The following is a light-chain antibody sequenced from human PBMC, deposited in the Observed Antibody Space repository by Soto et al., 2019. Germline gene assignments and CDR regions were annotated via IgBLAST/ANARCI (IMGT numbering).Light chain of an antibody. V-gene: IGLV2-8*01. Sequence: QSALTQPPCASGSPGQSVTISCTGTSSDVGGYNYVSWYQQHPGKAPKLMICEVSKRPSGVPDRFSGSKSGNTASLTVSGLQAEDEADYFCSSYAGGNNVVFGGGTKVTVL. CDR1: SSDVGGYNY. CDR2: EVS. CDR3: SSYAGGNNVV. J-gene: IGLJ2*01.